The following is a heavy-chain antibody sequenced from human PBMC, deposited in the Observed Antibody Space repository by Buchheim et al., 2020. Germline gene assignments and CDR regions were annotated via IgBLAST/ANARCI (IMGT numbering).Heavy chain of an antibody. CDR3: AKAERGYSYGIRSFDL. CDR2: ISYDGSNK. CDR1: GFTFSSYG. D-gene: IGHD5-18*01. Sequence: QVQLVESGGGVVQPGRSLRLSCAASGFTFSSYGMHWVRQAPGKGLEWVAVISYDGSNKYYADSVKGRFTISRDNSKYTLYLQMNSLRAEDTAVYYCAKAERGYSYGIRSFDLWGRGTL. J-gene: IGHJ2*01. V-gene: IGHV3-30*18.